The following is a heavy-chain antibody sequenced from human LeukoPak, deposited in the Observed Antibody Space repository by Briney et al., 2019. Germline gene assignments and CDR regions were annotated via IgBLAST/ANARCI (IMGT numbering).Heavy chain of an antibody. Sequence: PGGSLRLSCAASGFTFSSHSMNWVRQAPGKGLEWVSSISSSSSYIYYADSVKGRFTISRDNAKNSLYLQVNSLRAEDTAVYYCARDSSGWDFDYWGQGTLVTVSS. CDR2: ISSSSSYI. CDR3: ARDSSGWDFDY. J-gene: IGHJ4*02. CDR1: GFTFSSHS. V-gene: IGHV3-21*01. D-gene: IGHD6-19*01.